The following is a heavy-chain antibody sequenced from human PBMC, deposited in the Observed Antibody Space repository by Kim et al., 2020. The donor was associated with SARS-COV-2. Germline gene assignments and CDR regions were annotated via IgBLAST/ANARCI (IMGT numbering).Heavy chain of an antibody. CDR3: ARSWAGGGSYYYYGMDV. Sequence: SETLSLTCAVYGGSFSGYYWSWIRQPPGKGLEWIGEINHSGSTNYNPSLKSRVTISVDTSKNQFSLKLSSVTAADTAVYYCARSWAGGGSYYYYGMDVWGQGTTVTVSS. V-gene: IGHV4-34*01. CDR2: INHSGST. J-gene: IGHJ6*02. CDR1: GGSFSGYY. D-gene: IGHD3-16*01.